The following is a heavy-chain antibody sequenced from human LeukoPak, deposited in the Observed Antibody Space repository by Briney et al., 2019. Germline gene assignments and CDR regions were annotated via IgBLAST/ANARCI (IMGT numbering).Heavy chain of an antibody. CDR2: IYPGDSDT. CDR3: ARRGGDGYNPGAFDI. Sequence: GESLKISCKGSGYSFTSYWIGWVRQMPGKSLEWMGIIYPGDSDTRYSPSFQGQVTISADKSISTAYLQWSSLKASDTAMYYCARRGGDGYNPGAFDIWGQGTMVTVSS. J-gene: IGHJ3*02. V-gene: IGHV5-51*01. D-gene: IGHD5-24*01. CDR1: GYSFTSYW.